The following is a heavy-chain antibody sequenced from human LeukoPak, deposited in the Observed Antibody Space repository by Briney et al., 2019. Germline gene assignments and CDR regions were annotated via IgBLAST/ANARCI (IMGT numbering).Heavy chain of an antibody. J-gene: IGHJ3*02. CDR1: GFTLINHG. V-gene: IGHV3-23*01. D-gene: IGHD1-26*01. Sequence: PGGSLRLSCAVSGFTLINHGVSWVRQAPRKGLEWVSIITGTGGKYYGDSVKGRFVLSRDNSKNTVYMQMSSLRVEDTAVYYCARGVGQDAFDIWGQGTMVTVSS. CDR2: ITGTGGK. CDR3: ARGVGQDAFDI.